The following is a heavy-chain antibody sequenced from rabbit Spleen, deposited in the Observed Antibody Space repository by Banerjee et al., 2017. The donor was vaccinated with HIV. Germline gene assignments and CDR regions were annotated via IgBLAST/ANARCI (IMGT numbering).Heavy chain of an antibody. J-gene: IGHJ6*01. D-gene: IGHD2-1*01. Sequence: QEQLEESGGGLVKPEGSLTLTCKASGFSFSDTDVMCWVRQAPGKGLEWIACINVITGKAVYASWTKGRFTFSKTSSTTVTLQMTSLTAADTATYFCARDLDAVIGWNFGGWGPGTLVTVS. CDR3: ARDLDAVIGWNFGG. CDR2: INVITGKA. V-gene: IGHV1S45*01. CDR1: GFSFSDTDV.